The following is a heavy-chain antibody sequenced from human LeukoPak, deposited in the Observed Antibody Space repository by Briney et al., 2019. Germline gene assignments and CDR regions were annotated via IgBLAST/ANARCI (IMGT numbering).Heavy chain of an antibody. CDR2: IYSGGST. CDR1: GFTVSSNY. J-gene: IGHJ4*02. V-gene: IGHV3-53*05. Sequence: PGGSLRLSCAASGFTVSSNYMSWVRQAPGKGLEWVSLIYSGGSTYYADSVKGRFTISRDNSRNTLYLQMNSLRAEDTAVYYCARDYYGDLWYFDYWGQGTLVTVSS. D-gene: IGHD4-17*01. CDR3: ARDYYGDLWYFDY.